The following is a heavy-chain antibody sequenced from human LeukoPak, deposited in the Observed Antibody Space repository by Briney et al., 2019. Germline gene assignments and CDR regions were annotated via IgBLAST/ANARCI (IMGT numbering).Heavy chain of an antibody. D-gene: IGHD1-14*01. CDR2: IRYDGSHK. CDR3: AKEEVGN. Sequence: GGSLRLSCAASGFTFSRYGIHWVRQAPGKGLEWVAFIRYDGSHKYYTDSVKGRFTISRDNSKNTVYLQMNNLRGEDTAVYYCAKEEVGNWGQGALVTVSS. J-gene: IGHJ4*02. V-gene: IGHV3-30*02. CDR1: GFTFSRYG.